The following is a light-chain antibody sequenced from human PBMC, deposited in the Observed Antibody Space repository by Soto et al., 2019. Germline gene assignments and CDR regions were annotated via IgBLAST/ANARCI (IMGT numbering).Light chain of an antibody. V-gene: IGKV1-9*01. CDR2: AAS. J-gene: IGKJ5*01. CDR1: QVISTS. Sequence: DIQLTQSPSFLSPSIGESVTITCRASQVISTSLAWYQVKPGKAPKLLIYAASTLESGVPSRFSATVSGTEFSLTITSLQPEDFATYNCQKLFVSPITFGQGTRLEIK. CDR3: QKLFVSPIT.